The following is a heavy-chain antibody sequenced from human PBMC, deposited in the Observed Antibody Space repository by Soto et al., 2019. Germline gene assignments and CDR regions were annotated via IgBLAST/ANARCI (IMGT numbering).Heavy chain of an antibody. CDR3: ARGLAPRYYYYGMDV. Sequence: GESLKISCKGSGYSFTSYWIGWVRQMPGKGLEWMGIIYPGDSDTRYSPSFQGQVTISADKSISTAYLQWSSLKASDTAMYYCARGLAPRYYYYGMDVWGQGTTVTVSS. CDR1: GYSFTSYW. V-gene: IGHV5-51*01. J-gene: IGHJ6*02. CDR2: IYPGDSDT.